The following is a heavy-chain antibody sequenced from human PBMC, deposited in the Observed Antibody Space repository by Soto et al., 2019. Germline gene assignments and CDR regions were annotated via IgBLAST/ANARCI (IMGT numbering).Heavy chain of an antibody. D-gene: IGHD3-22*01. Sequence: EEQLVESGGGLVQPGGSLRLSCGASGFTLSNYWMTWVRQGPGKGLEWVANINPDGSEKNYVDSVKGRFTISRDNAKNSVFLQMNSLRGDDTAVYYCATTLNYFHISAYRMWGQGTLVTVSS. CDR3: ATTLNYFHISAYRM. V-gene: IGHV3-7*03. CDR2: INPDGSEK. CDR1: GFTLSNYW. J-gene: IGHJ4*02.